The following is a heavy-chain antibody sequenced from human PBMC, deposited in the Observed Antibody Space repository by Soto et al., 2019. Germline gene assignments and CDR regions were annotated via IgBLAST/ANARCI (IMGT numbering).Heavy chain of an antibody. J-gene: IGHJ4*02. V-gene: IGHV4-39*01. CDR2: IYYSGST. CDR3: AGEEAARRLLPFYY. Sequence: PSETLSLTCTVSGGSISSSSYYWGWIRQPPGKGLEWIGSIYYSGSTYYNPSLKSRVTISVDTSKNQFSLKLSSVTAADTAVYYCAGEEAARRLLPFYYWGQGTLVTVSS. CDR1: GGSISSSSYY. D-gene: IGHD6-6*01.